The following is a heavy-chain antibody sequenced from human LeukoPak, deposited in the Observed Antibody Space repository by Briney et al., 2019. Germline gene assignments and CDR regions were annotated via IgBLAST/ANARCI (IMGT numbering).Heavy chain of an antibody. D-gene: IGHD7-27*01. CDR2: ISGSGGST. CDR3: AKTMLGLLYYFDY. J-gene: IGHJ4*02. Sequence: SGGSLRLSYAACGFTFSSYAMSWVRQAPGKGLEWVTAISGSGGSTYYADSVKGRFTISRDNSKNTLYLQMNSLRAEDTAVYYCAKTMLGLLYYFDYWGQGTLVTVSS. CDR1: GFTFSSYA. V-gene: IGHV3-23*01.